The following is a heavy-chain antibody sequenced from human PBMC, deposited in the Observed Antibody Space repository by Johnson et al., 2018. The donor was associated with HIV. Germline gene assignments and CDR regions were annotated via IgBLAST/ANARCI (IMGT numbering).Heavy chain of an antibody. CDR2: ISSSGSTI. CDR3: AKVHSSSSNGFDI. V-gene: IGHV3-11*04. J-gene: IGHJ3*02. D-gene: IGHD6-6*01. CDR1: GFTFSDYY. Sequence: QVQLVESGVGLVKPGGSLRLSCAASGFTFSDYYMSWIRQAPGKGLEWVSYISSSGSTIYYADSVKGRFTISRDNSKNTLHLQMNSLRAEDTAVYYCAKVHSSSSNGFDIWGQGTMVTVSS.